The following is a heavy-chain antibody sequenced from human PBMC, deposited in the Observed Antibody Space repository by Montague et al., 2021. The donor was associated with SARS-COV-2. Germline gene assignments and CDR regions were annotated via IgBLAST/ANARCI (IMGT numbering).Heavy chain of an antibody. Sequence: PALVKPTQTLTLTCTFSGFSLSTSGMCVSWIRQPPGKALEWLALXXWDDDKYYSTSLKTRLTISKDTSKNQVVLTMTNMDPVDTATYYCARSHYVILTGYYTVCDYWGQGTLVTVSS. V-gene: IGHV2-70*01. CDR3: ARSHYVILTGYYTVCDY. J-gene: IGHJ4*02. D-gene: IGHD3-9*01. CDR2: XXWDDDK. CDR1: GFSLSTSGMC.